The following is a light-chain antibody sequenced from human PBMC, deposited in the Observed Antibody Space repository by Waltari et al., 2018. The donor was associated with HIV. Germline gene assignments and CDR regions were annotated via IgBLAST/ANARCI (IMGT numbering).Light chain of an antibody. CDR2: QNN. Sequence: SFELTQSPSVSVSPGQTASITCSGDRLGGYYVCWYQQKPGQSPALVIYQNNKRPSGIPERFSGSNSGNTATLTISGTQAMDEADYYCQAWDSVTGVFGTGTKVTVL. CDR3: QAWDSVTGV. J-gene: IGLJ1*01. CDR1: RLGGYY. V-gene: IGLV3-1*01.